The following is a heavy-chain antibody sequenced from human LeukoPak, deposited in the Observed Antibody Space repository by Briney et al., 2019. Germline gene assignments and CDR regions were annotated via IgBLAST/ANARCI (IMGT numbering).Heavy chain of an antibody. CDR3: ASTIFGVVIMSFYFDY. J-gene: IGHJ4*02. CDR2: IYYSGST. D-gene: IGHD3-3*01. V-gene: IGHV4-39*01. CDR1: GGSISSSSYY. Sequence: KPSETLSLTCTVSGGSISSSSYYWGWIRQPPGNGLEWIGSIYYSGSTYYNPSLKSRVTISVDTSKNQFSLKLSSVTAADTAVYYCASTIFGVVIMSFYFDYWGQATLVTVSS.